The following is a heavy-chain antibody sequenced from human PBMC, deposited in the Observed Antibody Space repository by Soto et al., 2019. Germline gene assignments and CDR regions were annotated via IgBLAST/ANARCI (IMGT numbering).Heavy chain of an antibody. J-gene: IGHJ3*02. V-gene: IGHV3-23*01. CDR1: GFTFSTYA. CDR3: AKGLEKVVIVPGGSDAFDI. D-gene: IGHD2-15*01. Sequence: EVQLLDSGGDLVQPGGSLRLSCAASGFTFSTYAMSWVRQAPGKGLEWGSGISGSGNTAKYADSVQGRFTISRDNFKNTQYLKMNSLTDVDTAVYYCAKGLEKVVIVPGGSDAFDIWGQGTMVTVSS. CDR2: ISGSGNTA.